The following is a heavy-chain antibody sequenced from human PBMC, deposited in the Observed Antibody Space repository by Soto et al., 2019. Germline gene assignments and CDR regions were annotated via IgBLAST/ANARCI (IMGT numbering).Heavy chain of an antibody. CDR1: GYTFTTYY. CDR3: ARNRQSGLDY. CDR2: LNPTGGST. Sequence: QVQLVQSGAELKNPGASVKVSCKAFGYTFTTYYIHWVRQAPGQGLDWMGLLNPTGGSTSYAQKFXGXVXMXXDTSTSTVYMELSGLRSEDTAVYYCARNRQSGLDYWGQGTLVTVSS. D-gene: IGHD3-10*01. J-gene: IGHJ4*02. V-gene: IGHV1-46*01.